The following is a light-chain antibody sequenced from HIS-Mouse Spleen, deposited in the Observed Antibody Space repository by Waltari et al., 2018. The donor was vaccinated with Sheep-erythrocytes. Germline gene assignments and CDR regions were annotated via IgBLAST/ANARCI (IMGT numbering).Light chain of an antibody. J-gene: IGLJ1*01. CDR1: SSAVGGSNY. V-gene: IGLV2-11*01. Sequence: QSALTQPRSVSGSPGQSVTISCTGTSSAVGGSNYVSWYQQHPGKAPKPMIYDVSKRPSGVPDRFSGSKSGNTASLTISGLQAEDEADYYCCSYAGSYNHVFATGTKVTVL. CDR2: DVS. CDR3: CSYAGSYNHV.